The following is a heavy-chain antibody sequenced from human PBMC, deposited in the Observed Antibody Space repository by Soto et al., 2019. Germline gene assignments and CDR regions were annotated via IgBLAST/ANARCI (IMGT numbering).Heavy chain of an antibody. CDR3: ARDQRSSGRRPLDNWFDP. D-gene: IGHD6-19*01. J-gene: IGHJ5*02. Sequence: ASVKVSCKASGGTFSSYAISWVRQAPGQGLEWMGGIIPIFGTANYAQKFQGRVTITADESTSTAYMELSSLRSEDTAVYYCARDQRSSGRRPLDNWFDPWGQGTLVTVSS. V-gene: IGHV1-69*13. CDR2: IIPIFGTA. CDR1: GGTFSSYA.